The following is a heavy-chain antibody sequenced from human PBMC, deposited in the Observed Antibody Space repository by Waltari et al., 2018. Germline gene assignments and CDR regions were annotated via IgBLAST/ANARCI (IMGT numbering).Heavy chain of an antibody. V-gene: IGHV3-48*02. Sequence: EVQLVESGGGLVQPGGSLRLSCAASEFTFSSYRMNWVRQAPGKGRKWVSYISSISTTIYYADSVKGRFTISRDNAKNSLYLQMNSLRDEDTAVYYCARENYYGSGTYPMDVWGKGTTVTVSS. CDR2: ISSISTTI. J-gene: IGHJ6*04. CDR1: EFTFSSYR. CDR3: ARENYYGSGTYPMDV. D-gene: IGHD3-10*01.